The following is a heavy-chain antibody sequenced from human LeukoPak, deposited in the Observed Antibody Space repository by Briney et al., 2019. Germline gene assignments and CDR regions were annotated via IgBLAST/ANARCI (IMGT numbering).Heavy chain of an antibody. Sequence: SETLSLTCAVYGGSFSGYYWGWIRQPPGKGLEWIGYIYYSGSTKYNPSLKSRVTISVDTSKNQFSLTLSSVTAADTAVYYCARGKYGDYVRVYYFDYWGQGTLVTVSS. V-gene: IGHV4-59*01. CDR3: ARGKYGDYVRVYYFDY. J-gene: IGHJ4*02. D-gene: IGHD4-17*01. CDR2: IYYSGST. CDR1: GGSFSGYY.